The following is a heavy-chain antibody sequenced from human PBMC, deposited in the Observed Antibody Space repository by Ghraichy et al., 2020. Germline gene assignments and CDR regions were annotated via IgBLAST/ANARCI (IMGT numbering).Heavy chain of an antibody. V-gene: IGHV4-39*07. D-gene: IGHD6-13*01. J-gene: IGHJ4*02. Sequence: SQTLSLTCTVYGGSISSSSYYWGWIRQPPGNGLEWIGSIYYSGSTYYNPSLKSRVTISVDTSRNQFSLKLSSVTAADTAVYYCARRSIAAAPSTIDYWGQGTLVTVSS. CDR1: GGSISSSSYY. CDR3: ARRSIAAAPSTIDY. CDR2: IYYSGST.